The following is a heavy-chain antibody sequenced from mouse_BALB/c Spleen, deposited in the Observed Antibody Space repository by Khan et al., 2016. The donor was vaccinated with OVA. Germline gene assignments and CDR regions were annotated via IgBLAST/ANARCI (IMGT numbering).Heavy chain of an antibody. CDR1: GFNIEDTY. Sequence: VQLQQSGAELVKPGASVKLSCTASGFNIEDTYIHWVMQRPEQGLEWIGRIDPANGNTKYDPKFQGKATITADTSSNTAYLQLSSLTSEDTAVYYCARGGWSYTMDCWGQGTSVTVSS. CDR3: ARGGWSYTMDC. J-gene: IGHJ4*01. V-gene: IGHV14-3*02. CDR2: IDPANGNT. D-gene: IGHD1-1*02.